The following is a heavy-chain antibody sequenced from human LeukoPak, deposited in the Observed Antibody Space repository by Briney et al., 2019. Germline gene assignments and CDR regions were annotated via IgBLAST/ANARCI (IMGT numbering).Heavy chain of an antibody. CDR1: GVSISSYY. V-gene: IGHV4-59*01. D-gene: IGHD6-6*01. CDR3: VRYSVAAYNWFDP. Sequence: SETLSLTCTVSGVSISSYYWSWLRQPPGKGLEWIGYIYYSGSTNYNPSLKSRVTISVDTSENQFSLKLSSVTAADTAVYYCVRYSVAAYNWFDPWGQGTLVTVSS. J-gene: IGHJ5*02. CDR2: IYYSGST.